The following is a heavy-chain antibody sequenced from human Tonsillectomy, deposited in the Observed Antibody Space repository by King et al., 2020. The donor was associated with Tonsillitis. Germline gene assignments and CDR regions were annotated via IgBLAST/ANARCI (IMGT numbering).Heavy chain of an antibody. CDR2: INPNSGGT. Sequence: TPGQGLEWMGRINPNSGGTNYAQKFQCRVTMTRDTSISTAYMEVNSLRSDDTAVYYCARGTDYIPVAGDWSQGTLVTVSS. V-gene: IGHV1-2*06. J-gene: IGHJ4*02. CDR3: ARGTDYIPVAGD. D-gene: IGHD6-19*01.